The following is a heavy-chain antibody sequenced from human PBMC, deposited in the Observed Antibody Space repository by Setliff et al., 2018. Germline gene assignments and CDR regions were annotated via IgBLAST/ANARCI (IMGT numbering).Heavy chain of an antibody. J-gene: IGHJ3*02. Sequence: GESLKLSCKGSGYTFTNYWIAWVRQMPGKGLEYMGIIYPADSDTTYSPSFQGQVTISADKSINTAYLQWSSLKASDTAIYYCARVGPLTDDAFDIWGQGTMVTGSS. D-gene: IGHD1-26*01. CDR3: ARVGPLTDDAFDI. V-gene: IGHV5-51*01. CDR2: IYPADSDT. CDR1: GYTFTNYW.